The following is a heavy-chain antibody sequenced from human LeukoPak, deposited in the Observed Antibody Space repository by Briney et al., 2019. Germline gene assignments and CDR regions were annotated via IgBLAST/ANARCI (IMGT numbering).Heavy chain of an antibody. D-gene: IGHD2-2*01. CDR3: AKDQGNQLYYYYGMDV. J-gene: IGHJ6*02. CDR1: GFTFSSYA. Sequence: GGSLRLSCAASGFTFSSYAMSWVRQAPGKGLEWVSAISGSGGSTYYADSVKGRFTISRDNSKNTLYLQMNSLRAEDTAVYYCAKDQGNQLYYYYGMDVWGQGTTVTVSS. CDR2: ISGSGGST. V-gene: IGHV3-23*01.